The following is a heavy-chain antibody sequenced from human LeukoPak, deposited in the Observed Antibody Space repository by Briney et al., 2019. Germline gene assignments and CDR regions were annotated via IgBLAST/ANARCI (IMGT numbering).Heavy chain of an antibody. D-gene: IGHD5-24*01. CDR1: GGSFSGYY. CDR3: ARIRDGYNDAYDI. CDR2: INHSGST. Sequence: SETLSLTCAVYGGSFSGYYWSWIRQPPGKGLEWIGEINHSGSTNYNPSLKSRVTISIDPSKNQFSLKLSSVTAADTAVYYCARIRDGYNDAYDIWGQGTMVTVSS. V-gene: IGHV4-34*01. J-gene: IGHJ3*02.